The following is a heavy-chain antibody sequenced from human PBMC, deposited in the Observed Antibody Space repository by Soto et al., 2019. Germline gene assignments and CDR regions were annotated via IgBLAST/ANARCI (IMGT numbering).Heavy chain of an antibody. D-gene: IGHD3-3*01. CDR2: SYWGDDR. CDR3: AHRVLRTVFGLVTTTATYFDF. Sequence: QITLNESGPTPVKPRQTLTLTCTFSGFSLTTSGVGVCWIRQSPVTAPEWLALSYWGDDRRYSPSRKSRLTITKEGSKDQLVLTMADLEPADTATYYCAHRVLRTVFGLVTTTATYFDFWGQGTPVAVSS. V-gene: IGHV2-5*02. J-gene: IGHJ4*02. CDR1: GFSLTTSGVG.